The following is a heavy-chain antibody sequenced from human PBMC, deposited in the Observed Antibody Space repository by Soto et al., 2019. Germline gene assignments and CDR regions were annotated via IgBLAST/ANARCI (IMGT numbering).Heavy chain of an antibody. CDR2: IKQDGSEK. CDR3: ARDRLTGDMLRFDY. J-gene: IGHJ4*02. Sequence: EVQLVESGGGLVQPGESLTVSCAASGFTFSNYWMSWVRQAPEKGLEWVANIKQDGSEKNYVDSVKGRFTISRDNAKNSLYLQMNSLRAEDTAVYYCARDRLTGDMLRFDYWGQGSLVTVSS. D-gene: IGHD3-9*01. CDR1: GFTFSNYW. V-gene: IGHV3-7*01.